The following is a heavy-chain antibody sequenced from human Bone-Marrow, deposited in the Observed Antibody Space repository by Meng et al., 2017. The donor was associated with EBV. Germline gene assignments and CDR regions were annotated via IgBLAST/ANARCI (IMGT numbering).Heavy chain of an antibody. D-gene: IGHD3-16*01. Sequence: QVHLVESGGGLVKPGGSLRLSCAVSESTFSEFYMSWIRQAPGKGPEWLGYIHLGGSIRKYADSVKGRFTISRDNAKNLLYLHMNSLRADDTAIYFCARDGGLQTGWFGPWGQGTLVTVSS. CDR3: ARDGGLQTGWFGP. J-gene: IGHJ5*02. CDR1: ESTFSEFY. V-gene: IGHV3-11*01. CDR2: IHLGGSIR.